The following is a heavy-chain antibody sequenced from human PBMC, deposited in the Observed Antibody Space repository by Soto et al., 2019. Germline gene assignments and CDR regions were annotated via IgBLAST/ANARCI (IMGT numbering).Heavy chain of an antibody. D-gene: IGHD6-19*01. Sequence: ASVKVSCKASGYTFTGYYMHWVRQAPGQGLEWMGWINPNSGGTNYAQKFQGRVTMTRDTSISTAYMELSRLRSDDTAVYYCARDYAPVRSGWPEYYFDYWGQGTLVTVSS. CDR2: INPNSGGT. CDR3: ARDYAPVRSGWPEYYFDY. CDR1: GYTFTGYY. V-gene: IGHV1-2*02. J-gene: IGHJ4*02.